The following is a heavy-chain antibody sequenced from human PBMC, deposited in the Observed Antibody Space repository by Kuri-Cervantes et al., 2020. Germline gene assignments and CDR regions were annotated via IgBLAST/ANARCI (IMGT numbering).Heavy chain of an antibody. Sequence: SVKVSCKASGGTFSSYAISWVRQAPGQGLEWMGGIIPIFGTANYAQKFQGRVTITADASTSTAYMELSSLRSEDTAVYCCAGDKDTDAFDIWGQGTMVTVSS. D-gene: IGHD2-15*01. CDR3: AGDKDTDAFDI. CDR2: IIPIFGTA. V-gene: IGHV1-69*13. CDR1: GGTFSSYA. J-gene: IGHJ3*02.